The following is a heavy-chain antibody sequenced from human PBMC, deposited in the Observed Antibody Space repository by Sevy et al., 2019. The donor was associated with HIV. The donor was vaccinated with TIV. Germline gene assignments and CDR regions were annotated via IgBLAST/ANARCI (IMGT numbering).Heavy chain of an antibody. CDR2: IYSNGST. J-gene: IGHJ3*02. V-gene: IGHV3-66*01. D-gene: IGHD3-22*01. Sequence: GGSLRLSCAASGFTVSDNYMSWVRQAPGKVLEWVSVIYSNGSTYYEDSVKGRFTISRDNSKNTLYLQMNSLRAEDTAVYYCANHASDYDSSGYLERDAFDIWGQGTMVTVSS. CDR1: GFTVSDNY. CDR3: ANHASDYDSSGYLERDAFDI.